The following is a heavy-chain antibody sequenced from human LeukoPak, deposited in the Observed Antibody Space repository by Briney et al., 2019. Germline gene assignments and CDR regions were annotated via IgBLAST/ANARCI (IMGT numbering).Heavy chain of an antibody. J-gene: IGHJ4*02. CDR2: IHHSGIT. CDR1: GGSISNGDYY. Sequence: SQTLSLTCIVSGGSISNGDYYWSWIRQHPGKGLEWMGYIHHSGITYYNPSLKSRVTISVDTSKNQFSLKLSSVTAADTAVYYCASQRVGGFFDYWGQGTLVTVSS. CDR3: ASQRVGGFFDY. V-gene: IGHV4-31*03. D-gene: IGHD3-10*01.